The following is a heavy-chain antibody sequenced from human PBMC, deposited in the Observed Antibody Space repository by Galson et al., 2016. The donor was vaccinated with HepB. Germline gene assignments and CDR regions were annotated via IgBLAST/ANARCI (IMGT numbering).Heavy chain of an antibody. V-gene: IGHV3-33*01. CDR3: AREQGIGSGWSVNFDS. CDR2: IWFDGSDE. Sequence: SLRLSCAASGFTFSDYGMHWVRQTPGKGLEWVAVIWFDGSDEYYADSVEGRFSISRDNSMNMLYLQMNSLRVEDTAVYFCAREQGIGSGWSVNFDSWGQGTLVTVSS. D-gene: IGHD6-19*01. CDR1: GFTFSDYG. J-gene: IGHJ4*02.